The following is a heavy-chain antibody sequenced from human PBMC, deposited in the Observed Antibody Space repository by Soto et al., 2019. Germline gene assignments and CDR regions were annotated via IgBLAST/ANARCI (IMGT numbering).Heavy chain of an antibody. CDR2: INPSGGST. Sequence: ASVKVSCKASGYTFTSYYMHWVRQAPGQGLEWMGIINPSGGSTSYAQKFQGRVTMTRDTSTSTVYMELSSLRSEDTAVYYCALAAAGAYFDYWGQGTLVTVSS. D-gene: IGHD6-13*01. V-gene: IGHV1-46*01. J-gene: IGHJ4*02. CDR3: ALAAAGAYFDY. CDR1: GYTFTSYY.